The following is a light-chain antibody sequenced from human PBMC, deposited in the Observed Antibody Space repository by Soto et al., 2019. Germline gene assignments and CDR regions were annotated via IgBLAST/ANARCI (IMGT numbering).Light chain of an antibody. V-gene: IGLV2-14*01. Sequence: QSALTQPASVSGSPGQSITISCTRTSSDVGDYNYVSWYQQHPGKAPKLMIFDVSNRPSGVSNRFSGSKSGNTASLTISGLQAEDEAEYYCSSYTSSSTYVFGTGTKLTVL. J-gene: IGLJ1*01. CDR2: DVS. CDR1: SSDVGDYNY. CDR3: SSYTSSSTYV.